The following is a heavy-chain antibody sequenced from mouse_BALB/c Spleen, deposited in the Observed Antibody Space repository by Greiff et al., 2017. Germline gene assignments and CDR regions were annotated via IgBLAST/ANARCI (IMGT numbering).Heavy chain of an antibody. V-gene: IGHV2-9*02. J-gene: IGHJ1*01. D-gene: IGHD1-1*01. CDR2: IWAGGST. CDR1: GFSLTSYG. Sequence: VMLVESGPGLVAPSQSLSITCTVSGFSLTSYGVHWVRQPPGKGLEWLGVIWAGGSTNYNSALMSRLSISKDNSKSQVFLKMNSLQTDDTAMYYCARDPHYYGSSRGYFDVWGAGTTVTVSS. CDR3: ARDPHYYGSSRGYFDV.